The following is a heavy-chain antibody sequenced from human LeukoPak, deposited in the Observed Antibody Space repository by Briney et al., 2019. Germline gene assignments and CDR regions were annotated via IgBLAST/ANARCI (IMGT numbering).Heavy chain of an antibody. CDR2: INHSGST. CDR1: GGSFSGYY. CDR3: AASVSSTSSFDY. D-gene: IGHD2-2*01. Sequence: IPSETLSLTCAVYGGSFSGYYWSWIRQPPGKGLEWIGEINHSGSTNYNPSLKSRVTISVDTSKNQFSLKLSSVTAADTAVYYCAASVSSTSSFDYWGQGTLVTVSS. J-gene: IGHJ4*02. V-gene: IGHV4-34*01.